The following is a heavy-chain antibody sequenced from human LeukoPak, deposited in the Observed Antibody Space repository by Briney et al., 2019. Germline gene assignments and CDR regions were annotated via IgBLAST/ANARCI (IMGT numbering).Heavy chain of an antibody. V-gene: IGHV1-3*01. CDR1: GYSFTNYW. D-gene: IGHD5-24*01. CDR2: INAGSGDG. CDR3: ARSGDNWSCDN. J-gene: IGHJ4*02. Sequence: GESLKISCKGSGYSFTNYWIGWVRQAPGQTLEWMGWINAGSGDGKYSQKFQDRFTMTSDTSTTTLYMELTSLRSEDTAVYYCARSGDNWSCDNWGQGTLVTVSS.